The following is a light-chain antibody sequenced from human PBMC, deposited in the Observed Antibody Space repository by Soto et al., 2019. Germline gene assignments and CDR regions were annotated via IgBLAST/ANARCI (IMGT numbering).Light chain of an antibody. CDR1: QSVSSN. J-gene: IGKJ1*01. Sequence: IVMTQSPATLSVSPGDRATLSCRASQSVSSNLAWYQQKPGQAPRLLIYGASTRATGVPARFSGSGSGTEFTLIISSLQSEDFAVYYCQQYNNWPQTFGQGTKVDIK. CDR2: GAS. CDR3: QQYNNWPQT. V-gene: IGKV3-15*01.